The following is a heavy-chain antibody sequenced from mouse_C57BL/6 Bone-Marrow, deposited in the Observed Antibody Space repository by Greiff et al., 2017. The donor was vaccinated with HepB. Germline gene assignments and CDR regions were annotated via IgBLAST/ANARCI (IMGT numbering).Heavy chain of an antibody. CDR1: GYTFTSYG. D-gene: IGHD2-1*01. Sequence: QVQLQQSGAELARPGASVKLSCKASGYTFTSYGISWVKQRTGQGLEWIGEIYPRSGNTYYNQKFKGKATLTADKSSSTAYMELRSLTSEDSAVYFCARKIYCGNFYWDFDVWGKGTTVTVSS. V-gene: IGHV1-81*01. J-gene: IGHJ1*03. CDR3: ARKIYCGNFYWDFDV. CDR2: IYPRSGNT.